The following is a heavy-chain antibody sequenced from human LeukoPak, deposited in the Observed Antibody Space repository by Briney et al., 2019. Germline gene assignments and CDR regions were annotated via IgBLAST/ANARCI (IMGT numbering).Heavy chain of an antibody. CDR2: IYYSGST. V-gene: IGHV4-39*07. D-gene: IGHD2-15*01. CDR3: ARDDSHCSGGSCYVEYFQH. Sequence: PSETLSLTCTVSGGSISSSSYYWGWIRQPPGKGLEWIGSIYYSGSTYYNPSLKSRVTISVDTPKNQFSLKLSSVTAADTAVYYCARDDSHCSGGSCYVEYFQHWGQGTLVTVSS. J-gene: IGHJ1*01. CDR1: GGSISSSSYY.